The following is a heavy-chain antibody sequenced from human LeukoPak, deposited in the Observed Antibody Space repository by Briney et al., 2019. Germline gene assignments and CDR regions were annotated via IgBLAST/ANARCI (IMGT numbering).Heavy chain of an antibody. CDR2: IKSDGST. V-gene: IGHV3-74*01. CDR3: ARAPSEIGGYYPEYFRH. CDR1: GFTFSSYW. Sequence: GVSLRLSCAASGFTFSSYWMHWVRQAPGKGLVWVSRIKSDGSTNYADSVKGRFTISRDNAKNTVSLQMNSLRAEDTGVYYCARAPSEIGGYYPEYFRHWGQGTLVTVSS. D-gene: IGHD3-22*01. J-gene: IGHJ1*01.